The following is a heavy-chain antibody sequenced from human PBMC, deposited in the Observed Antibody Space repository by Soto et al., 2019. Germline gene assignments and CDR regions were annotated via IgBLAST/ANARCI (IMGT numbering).Heavy chain of an antibody. V-gene: IGHV4-34*01. Sequence: PSETLSLTCAVYGGSFSGYYWSWIRQPPGKGLEWIGEINHSGSTNYNPSLKSRVTISVDTSKNQFSLKLSSVTAADTAVYYCASRIAAAGSNWFDPWGQGTLVTVSS. D-gene: IGHD6-13*01. CDR2: INHSGST. J-gene: IGHJ5*02. CDR3: ASRIAAAGSNWFDP. CDR1: GGSFSGYY.